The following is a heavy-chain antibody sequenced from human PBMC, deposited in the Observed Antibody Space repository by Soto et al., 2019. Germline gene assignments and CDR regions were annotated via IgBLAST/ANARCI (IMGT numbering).Heavy chain of an antibody. J-gene: IGHJ6*02. D-gene: IGHD3-16*01. Sequence: PSETLSLTCTASGGSISGYYWTWIRQPAGKGLEWIGRKHTSGTTNYNPSLKSRVTMSIDTSTNQFSLNLSSVTAADTAVYYCARGGEFYVLDVWGQGTTVTVSS. CDR1: GGSISGYY. CDR3: ARGGEFYVLDV. V-gene: IGHV4-4*07. CDR2: KHTSGTT.